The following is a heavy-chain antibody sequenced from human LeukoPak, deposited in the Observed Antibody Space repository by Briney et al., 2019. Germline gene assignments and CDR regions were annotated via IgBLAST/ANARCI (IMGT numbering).Heavy chain of an antibody. CDR2: ISAYNGNT. CDR1: GYTFTSYG. V-gene: IGHV1-18*01. CDR3: ARDSADVAESSTSWWTLVGIDY. D-gene: IGHD2-2*01. J-gene: IGHJ4*02. Sequence: GASVKVSCKASGYTFTSYGISWVRQAPGQGLEWMGWISAYNGNTNYAQKLQGRVTMTTDTSTSTAYMELRSLRSDDTAVYYCARDSADVAESSTSWWTLVGIDYWGQGTLVTVSS.